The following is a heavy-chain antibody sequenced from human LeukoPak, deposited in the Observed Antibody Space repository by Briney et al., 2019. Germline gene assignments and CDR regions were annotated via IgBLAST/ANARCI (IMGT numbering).Heavy chain of an antibody. CDR2: IKQDGSET. Sequence: GGSLRLSCAASGFIFSSHWMSWVRQAPGKGLEWVANIKQDGSETSYVYSVRGRFTISRDNAKNSLYLQMNSLRAEDTAVYYCARDMLRGVAEIDSWGQGILVTVSS. J-gene: IGHJ4*02. CDR1: GFIFSSHW. D-gene: IGHD3-10*01. CDR3: ARDMLRGVAEIDS. V-gene: IGHV3-7*05.